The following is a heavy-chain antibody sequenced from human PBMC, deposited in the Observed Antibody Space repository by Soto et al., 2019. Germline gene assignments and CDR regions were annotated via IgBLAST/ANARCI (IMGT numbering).Heavy chain of an antibody. Sequence: GGSLRLSCAASGFTFSSYWMSWVRQAPGKGLEWVANIKQDGSEKYYVDSVKGRFTISRDNAKNSLYLQMNSPRAEDTAVYYCARGPGSSSWFRGYYYYYGMDVWGQGTTVTVSS. CDR1: GFTFSSYW. CDR3: ARGPGSSSWFRGYYYYYGMDV. D-gene: IGHD6-13*01. CDR2: IKQDGSEK. V-gene: IGHV3-7*03. J-gene: IGHJ6*02.